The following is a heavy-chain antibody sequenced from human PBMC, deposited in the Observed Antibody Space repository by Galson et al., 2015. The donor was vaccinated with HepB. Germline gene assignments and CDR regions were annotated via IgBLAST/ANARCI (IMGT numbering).Heavy chain of an antibody. J-gene: IGHJ4*02. CDR2: THYKSKWYN. CDR1: GDSVSDNIVA. V-gene: IGHV6-1*01. D-gene: IGHD1-26*01. Sequence: CAISGDSVSDNIVAWNWIRQSPSRGLEWLGRTHYKSKWYNDYAVSVKSRITINPDTSKNQVYLQLNSVTPEDTAVYYCARAGPQGGADFDYWGQGTRVTVSS. CDR3: ARAGPQGGADFDY.